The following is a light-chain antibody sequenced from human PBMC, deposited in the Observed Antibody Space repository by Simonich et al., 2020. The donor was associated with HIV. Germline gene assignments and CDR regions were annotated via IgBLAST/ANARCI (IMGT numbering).Light chain of an antibody. V-gene: IGKV3-20*01. CDR2: SSS. Sequence: EIVMTQSPATLSVSPGERATLSCRASQTVYSTYLAWYQQRPGQAPRLPIYSSSSRATGIPDRFSGSGSGTDFTLTISRLEPEDFAVYYCQQYGSSPLYTFGQGTKLEIK. J-gene: IGKJ2*01. CDR1: QTVYSTY. CDR3: QQYGSSPLYT.